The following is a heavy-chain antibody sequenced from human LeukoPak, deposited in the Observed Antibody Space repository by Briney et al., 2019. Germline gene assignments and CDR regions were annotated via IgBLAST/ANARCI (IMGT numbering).Heavy chain of an antibody. CDR2: IYTSGST. V-gene: IGHV4-61*02. CDR1: GGSISSGSYY. J-gene: IGHJ4*02. Sequence: PSETLSLTCTVSGGSISSGSYYWSWIRQPAGKGLEWIGRIYTSGSTNYNPSLKSRVTISVDTSKNQFSLTLTSVTAADTAVYYCVRNFDYWSQGTLVTVSS. CDR3: VRNFDY.